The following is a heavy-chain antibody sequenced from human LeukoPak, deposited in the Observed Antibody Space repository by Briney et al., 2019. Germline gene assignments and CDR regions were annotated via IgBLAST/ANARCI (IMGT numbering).Heavy chain of an antibody. V-gene: IGHV1-69*05. CDR3: ARGGFALVPADRYFDL. CDR2: IITVFGPP. D-gene: IGHD3/OR15-3a*01. J-gene: IGHJ2*01. CDR1: GGTFGTYA. Sequence: ASVKLSCKASGGTFGTYAVNWGRQAPGQGLEWMGGIITVFGPPKYTQKFQGRLNISTDDPTGTAYMELKSLTSDDTAVYYCARGGFALVPADRYFDLWGRGTLVTVSS.